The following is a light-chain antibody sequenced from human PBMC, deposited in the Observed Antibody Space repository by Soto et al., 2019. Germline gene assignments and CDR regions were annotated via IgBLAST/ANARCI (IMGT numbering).Light chain of an antibody. CDR3: QQSYSTPWT. CDR1: QSISSY. CDR2: AAS. J-gene: IGKJ1*01. V-gene: IGKV1-39*01. Sequence: DSQMTQSPSSLSASVGDRVTITCRASQSISSYLNWYQQKPGKAPKLLIYAASSLQSGVPSRFSGSGSGTDFTLTISSLQPEDFATYYCQQSYSTPWTFGQWTKVEIK.